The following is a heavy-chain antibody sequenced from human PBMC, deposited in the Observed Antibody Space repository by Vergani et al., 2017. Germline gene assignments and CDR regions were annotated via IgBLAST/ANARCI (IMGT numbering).Heavy chain of an antibody. CDR3: ARDDYGGRGFDSYFDY. CDR2: ISSSSSYI. J-gene: IGHJ4*02. D-gene: IGHD3-16*01. CDR1: GFTFSSYS. Sequence: EVQLVESGGGLVKPGGSLRLSCAASGFTFSSYSMNWVRQAPGKGLEWVSSISSSSSYIYYADSVKGRFTSSRANAKNSLYLQMNSLRAEDTAVYYCARDDYGGRGFDSYFDYWGQGTLVTVSS. V-gene: IGHV3-21*01.